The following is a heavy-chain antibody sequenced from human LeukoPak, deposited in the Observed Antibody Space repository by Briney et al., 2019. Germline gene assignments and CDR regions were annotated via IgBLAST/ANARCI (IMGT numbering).Heavy chain of an antibody. J-gene: IGHJ6*02. CDR3: AKDGRVAVAATGYYGIDV. CDR1: GFTFSSYA. CDR2: ISGSGGSI. Sequence: PGASLRLSCAASGFTFSSYAMSWVRQAPGKGLEWVSAISGSGGSINYADSVKGRFTISRDNSKNTLYLQMNSLRAEDTAVYYCAKDGRVAVAATGYYGIDVWGQGTTVTVSS. V-gene: IGHV3-23*01. D-gene: IGHD6-19*01.